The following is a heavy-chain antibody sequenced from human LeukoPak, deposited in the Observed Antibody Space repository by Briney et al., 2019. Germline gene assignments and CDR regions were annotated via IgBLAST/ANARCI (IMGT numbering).Heavy chain of an antibody. CDR2: IYYSGST. Sequence: SETLSLTCTVSGGSISSGGYYWSWIRQHPGKGLEWIGYIYYSGSTYYNPSLKSRVTISVDTSKNQFSLKLSSVTAADTAVYYCARGPDYYDSSGYYWYFDYWGQGTLVTVSS. CDR1: GGSISSGGYY. V-gene: IGHV4-31*03. CDR3: ARGPDYYDSSGYYWYFDY. D-gene: IGHD3-22*01. J-gene: IGHJ4*02.